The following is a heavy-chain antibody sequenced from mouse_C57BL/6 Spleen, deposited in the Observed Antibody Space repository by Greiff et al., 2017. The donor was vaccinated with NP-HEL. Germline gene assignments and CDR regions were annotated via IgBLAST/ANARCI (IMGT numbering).Heavy chain of an antibody. J-gene: IGHJ1*03. V-gene: IGHV5-17*01. CDR2: ISSGSSTI. CDR3: ARDGYWYFDV. CDR1: GFTFSDYG. Sequence: VQLQQSGGGLVKPGGSLKLSCAASGFTFSDYGMHWVRQAPEKGLEWVAYISSGSSTIYYADTVKGRFTISRDNAKNTLCLQMTSLRSEDTAMYYCARDGYWYFDVWGTGTTVTVSS. D-gene: IGHD2-3*01.